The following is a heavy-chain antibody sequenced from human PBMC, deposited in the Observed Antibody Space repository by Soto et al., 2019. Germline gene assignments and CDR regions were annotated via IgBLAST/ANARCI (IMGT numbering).Heavy chain of an antibody. D-gene: IGHD6-13*01. V-gene: IGHV4-31*03. Sequence: QVQLRESGPGLVKPSQTLSLTCTVSGGSINSGGYYWNWIRQHPGKGLEWIGYMYYSGSTYYNPFLRSRVIISADTSENHVSLKRSCVTAADTAVYLCARGYRQSGYSSSWVFDYWGQGPLVNVSS. CDR2: MYYSGST. CDR3: ARGYRQSGYSSSWVFDY. J-gene: IGHJ4*02. CDR1: GGSINSGGYY.